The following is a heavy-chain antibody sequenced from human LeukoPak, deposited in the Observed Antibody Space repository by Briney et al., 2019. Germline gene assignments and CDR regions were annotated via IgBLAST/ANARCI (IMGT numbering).Heavy chain of an antibody. CDR1: GFTFSSYN. J-gene: IGHJ3*02. D-gene: IGHD3-10*01. CDR3: ARVAIYASGPPGGGFDI. V-gene: IGHV3-48*02. CDR2: ISGSTGTI. Sequence: GGSLRLSCAASGFTFSSYNMNWVRQAPGKGLEWVLYISGSTGTIYYADSVKGRFTISRDNAKNSLYLQMNSLRDEDTAVYHCARVAIYASGPPGGGFDIWGPGTVVTVSS.